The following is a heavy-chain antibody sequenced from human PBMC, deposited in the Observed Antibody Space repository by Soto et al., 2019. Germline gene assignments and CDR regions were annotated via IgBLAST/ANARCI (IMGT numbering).Heavy chain of an antibody. CDR3: AKLPRIAADGDRRNYYYGMDV. CDR1: GFTFSSYG. J-gene: IGHJ6*02. CDR2: ISYDGSNK. V-gene: IGHV3-30*18. Sequence: PGGSLRLSCAASGFTFSSYGMHWFRQAPGKGLEWVAVISYDGSNKYYADSVKGRFTISRDNSKNTLYLQMNSLRAEDTAVYYCAKLPRIAADGDRRNYYYGMDVWGQGTTVTVS. D-gene: IGHD6-13*01.